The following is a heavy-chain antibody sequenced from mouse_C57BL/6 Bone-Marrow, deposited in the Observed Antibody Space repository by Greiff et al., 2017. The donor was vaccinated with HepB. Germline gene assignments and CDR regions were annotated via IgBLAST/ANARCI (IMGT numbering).Heavy chain of an antibody. CDR1: GYTFTSYW. Sequence: QVQLKQPGAELVRPGTSVKLSCKASGYTFTSYWMHWVKQRPGQGLEWIGVIDPSDSYTNYNQKFKGKATLTVDTSSSTAYMQLSILTSEDSAVYYCATDEPSYYAMDYWGQGTSVTVSS. V-gene: IGHV1-59*01. J-gene: IGHJ4*01. CDR3: ATDEPSYYAMDY. CDR2: IDPSDSYT.